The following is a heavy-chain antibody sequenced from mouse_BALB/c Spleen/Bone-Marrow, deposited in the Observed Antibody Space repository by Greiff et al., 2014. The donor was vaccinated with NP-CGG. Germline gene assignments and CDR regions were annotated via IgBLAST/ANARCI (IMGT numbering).Heavy chain of an antibody. V-gene: IGHV1-54*01. CDR2: LNSGSGGT. CDR3: ARAITDAIDY. D-gene: IGHD2-4*01. J-gene: IGHJ4*01. CDR1: GYAFTNYL. Sequence: QVQLQQSGAELVRPGTSVKVSCKGSGYAFTNYLIEWVKQRPGQGLEWIGVLNSGSGGTKYNEKFKGKATLTADKSSSTAYMQLSSLTSDYSAVYFCARAITDAIDYWGQGTSVTVSS.